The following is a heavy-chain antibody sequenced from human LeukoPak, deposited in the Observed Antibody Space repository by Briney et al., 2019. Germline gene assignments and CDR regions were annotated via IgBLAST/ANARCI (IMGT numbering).Heavy chain of an antibody. CDR2: IHYSGST. J-gene: IGHJ4*02. CDR1: GGSITNYY. D-gene: IGHD3-10*01. V-gene: IGHV4-59*01. CDR3: ARSELLWFGELGLFDY. Sequence: SETLSLTCTVSGGSITNYYWTWIRQPPGKGLEWIGYIHYSGSTNYNPSLKSRVTISVDTSKNQFSLKLSSVTAADTAVYYCARSELLWFGELGLFDYWGQGTLVTVSS.